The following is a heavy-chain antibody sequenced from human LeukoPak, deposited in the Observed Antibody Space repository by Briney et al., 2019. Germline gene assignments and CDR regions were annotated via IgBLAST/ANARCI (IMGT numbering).Heavy chain of an antibody. V-gene: IGHV3-74*01. CDR3: GTVFDH. CDR2: IDIDGTGT. CDR1: GFTFTNYW. Sequence: GGSLRLSCAASGFTFTNYWMHWVRQAPGKGLVWVSRIDIDGTGTSYADSVKGRFTISRDNAKNTVSLQMNSPKAEDTAVYYCGTVFDHWGPGILVTVSS. J-gene: IGHJ4*02.